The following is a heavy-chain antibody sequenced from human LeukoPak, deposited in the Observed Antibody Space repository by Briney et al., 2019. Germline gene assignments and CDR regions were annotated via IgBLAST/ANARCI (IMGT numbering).Heavy chain of an antibody. D-gene: IGHD6-13*01. V-gene: IGHV3-23*01. J-gene: IGHJ4*02. CDR2: ISGSGGST. CDR3: AKGAAAGTYY. CDR1: GFTFSSYA. Sequence: GGSLRLSCAASGFTFSSYAMSWVRQASGKGLNWVSAISGSGGSTYYADSVKGRFTISRDNSKSTLYLQMNSLRAEDTAVYYCAKGAAAGTYYWGQGTLVTVSS.